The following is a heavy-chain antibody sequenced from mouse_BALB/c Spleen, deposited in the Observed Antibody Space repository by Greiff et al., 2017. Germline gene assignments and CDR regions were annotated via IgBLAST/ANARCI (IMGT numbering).Heavy chain of an antibody. CDR3: ARGYGNYGDYAMDY. Sequence: EVQLVESGGGLVKPGGSLKLSCAASGFTFSDYYMYWVRQTPEKRLEWVATISDGGSYTYYPDSVKGRFTISRDNAKNNLYLQMSSLKSEDTAMYYCARGYGNYGDYAMDYWGQGTSVTVSS. D-gene: IGHD2-1*01. V-gene: IGHV5-4*02. CDR2: ISDGGSYT. CDR1: GFTFSDYY. J-gene: IGHJ4*01.